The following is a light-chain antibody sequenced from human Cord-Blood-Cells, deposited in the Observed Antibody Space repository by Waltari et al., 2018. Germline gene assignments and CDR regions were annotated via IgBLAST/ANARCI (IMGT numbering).Light chain of an antibody. CDR1: SSDVGGYNY. V-gene: IGLV2-14*03. CDR2: DVS. CDR3: SSYTVSSTWV. Sequence: TQPASVSGSPGQSITISCTGTSSDVGGYNYVSWYQQHPGKAPKLMIYDVSNRPSGVSNRFSGSKSGNTASLTISGLQAEDEADYYCSSYTVSSTWVFGGGTKRTVL. J-gene: IGLJ3*02.